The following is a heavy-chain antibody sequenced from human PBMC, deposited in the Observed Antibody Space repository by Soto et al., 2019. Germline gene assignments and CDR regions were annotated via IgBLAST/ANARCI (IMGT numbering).Heavy chain of an antibody. CDR1: GYTFTGYY. D-gene: IGHD3-22*01. CDR3: ARDSSYYYDSSGPTGADV. J-gene: IGHJ6*02. Sequence: ASVKVSCKASGYTFTGYYMHWVRQAPGQGLEWMGWINPNSGGTNYAQKFQGRVTMTTDESMSTAYMELSSLRSEDTAVYYCARDSSYYYDSSGPTGADVWGQGTTVTVSS. V-gene: IGHV1-2*02. CDR2: INPNSGGT.